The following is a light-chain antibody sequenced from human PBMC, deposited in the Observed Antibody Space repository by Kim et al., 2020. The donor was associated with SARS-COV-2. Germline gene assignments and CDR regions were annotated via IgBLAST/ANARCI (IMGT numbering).Light chain of an antibody. CDR2: VAS. CDR1: QSIKRY. Sequence: DIQMTQSPSSLSASVGDRVTITCRASQSIKRYLNWYQQKPGKAPNLLIYVASSLQSGVPSSFSGSGSGTDFTLTISSLQPEDSATYYRQQSYSAPYTFGQGTKLEI. CDR3: QQSYSAPYT. J-gene: IGKJ2*01. V-gene: IGKV1-39*01.